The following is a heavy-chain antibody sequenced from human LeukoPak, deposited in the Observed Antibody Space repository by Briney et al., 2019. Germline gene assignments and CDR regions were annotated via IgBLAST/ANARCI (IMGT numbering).Heavy chain of an antibody. Sequence: SETLSLTCTVSGGSISSYYWSWIRQPPGKGLEWIGYIYYSGSTNYNPSLKSRVTISVDTSKNQFSLKLSSVTAADTAVYYCARDYEYCSGGSCYSLAYWGQGTLVTVSS. CDR2: IYYSGST. V-gene: IGHV4-59*01. CDR1: GGSISSYY. J-gene: IGHJ4*02. D-gene: IGHD2-15*01. CDR3: ARDYEYCSGGSCYSLAY.